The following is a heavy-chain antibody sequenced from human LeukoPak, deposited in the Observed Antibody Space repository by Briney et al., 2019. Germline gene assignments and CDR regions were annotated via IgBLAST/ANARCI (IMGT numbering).Heavy chain of an antibody. CDR3: AVFYYYASGSFVDY. V-gene: IGHV1-69*02. CDR1: GGTFSAYP. D-gene: IGHD3-10*01. J-gene: IGHJ4*02. Sequence: ASVKVSCKASGGTFSAYPISWVRQAPGQGLEWMGRIIPIPGITNYAEKFQGRVTITADKSTTTVYMELSSLRSDDAAIYYCAVFYYYASGSFVDYWGQGTLVTVSS. CDR2: IIPIPGIT.